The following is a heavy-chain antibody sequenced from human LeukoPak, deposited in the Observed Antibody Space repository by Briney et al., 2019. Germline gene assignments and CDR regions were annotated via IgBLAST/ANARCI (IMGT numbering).Heavy chain of an antibody. CDR2: IYYSGST. J-gene: IGHJ4*02. CDR1: GGSIGTYS. V-gene: IGHV4-59*08. Sequence: SETLSLTCTVSGGSIGTYSWNWIRQPPGKGLEWIGYIYYSGSTNYNPSLKSRVTISVDTSKNQFSLKLSSVTAADTAVYYCARLAPYSSGWYRFFDYWGQGTLVTVSS. CDR3: ARLAPYSSGWYRFFDY. D-gene: IGHD6-19*01.